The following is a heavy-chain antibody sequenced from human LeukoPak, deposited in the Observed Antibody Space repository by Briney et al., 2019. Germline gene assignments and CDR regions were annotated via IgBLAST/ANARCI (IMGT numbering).Heavy chain of an antibody. D-gene: IGHD3-22*01. J-gene: IGHJ4*02. CDR1: GGSISSGDYY. CDR2: IYYGGST. Sequence: SETLSLTCTVSGGSISSGDYYWSWIRQPPGKGLGWIGYIYYGGSTYYNPSLKSRVTISVDTSKNQFSLKLSSVTAADTAVYYCARVGYYYDSSGYYTYFDYWGQGTLVTVSS. CDR3: ARVGYYYDSSGYYTYFDY. V-gene: IGHV4-30-4*08.